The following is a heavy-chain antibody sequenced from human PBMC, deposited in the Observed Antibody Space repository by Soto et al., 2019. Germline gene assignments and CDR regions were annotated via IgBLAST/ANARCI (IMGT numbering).Heavy chain of an antibody. J-gene: IGHJ5*02. V-gene: IGHV1-46*01. D-gene: IGHD4-17*01. CDR1: GCSFSEYC. Sequence: ASEKVSCKASGCSFSEYCMHWGRQAPGHGHEWRGIISLSGASRIYAQKFQGPVRINMDTYTRRLYMDLSSLRYEGPAVYYSARDNSQNYGTAVASSWFHPWAREPRSPSPQ. CDR2: ISLSGASR. CDR3: ARDNSQNYGTAVASSWFHP.